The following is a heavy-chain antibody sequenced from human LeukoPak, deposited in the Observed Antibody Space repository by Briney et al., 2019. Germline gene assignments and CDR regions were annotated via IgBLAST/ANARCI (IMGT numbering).Heavy chain of an antibody. CDR3: ARVDYDTSGRGSGWFDP. CDR2: IYYSGST. CDR1: GGSISSSSYY. V-gene: IGHV4-39*07. Sequence: SETLSLTCTVSGGSISSSSYYWGWIRQPPGKGLEWIGSIYYSGSTYYNPSLKSRVTISQDTSKNQFSLKLTSVTAADTAVYYCARVDYDTSGRGSGWFDPWGQGTLVTVSS. D-gene: IGHD3-22*01. J-gene: IGHJ5*02.